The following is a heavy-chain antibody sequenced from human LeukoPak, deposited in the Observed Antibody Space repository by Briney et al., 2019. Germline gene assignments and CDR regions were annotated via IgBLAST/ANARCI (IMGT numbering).Heavy chain of an antibody. CDR3: ARGRGPITMVRGVTSRGFDP. V-gene: IGHV1-2*02. CDR2: INPNSGGT. CDR1: GYTFTGYY. Sequence: GASVKVSCKASGYTFTGYYMHWVRQAPGQGLEWMGCINPNSGGTNYAQKFQGRVTMTRDTSISTAYMELSRLRSDDTAVYYCARGRGPITMVRGVTSRGFDPWGQGTLVTVSS. J-gene: IGHJ5*02. D-gene: IGHD3-10*01.